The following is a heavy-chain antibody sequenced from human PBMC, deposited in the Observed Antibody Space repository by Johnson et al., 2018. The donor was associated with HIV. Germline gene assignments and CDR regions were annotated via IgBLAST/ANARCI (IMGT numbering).Heavy chain of an antibody. Sequence: VQLVESGGGLVQPGGSLSLSCSASGFSVSSNYLTWVRQAPGKGLEWVSVFYSGVNTYSADSLKGRFSISRDNSKNTVYLQMNSLRPEDTAVYYCSSPWYYDMYAFDIWGQGTLVTVSS. CDR3: SSPWYYDMYAFDI. CDR1: GFSVSSNY. CDR2: FYSGVNT. V-gene: IGHV3-66*02. J-gene: IGHJ3*02. D-gene: IGHD3-22*01.